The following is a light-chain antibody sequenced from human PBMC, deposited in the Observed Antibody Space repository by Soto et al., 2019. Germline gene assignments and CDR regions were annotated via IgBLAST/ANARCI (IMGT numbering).Light chain of an antibody. CDR3: QQRSNWPRT. Sequence: EIVLTQSPATLSLSPGERATLSCRASQSVSSYLAWYQQKVGQAPRLLIYDASNRATGIPARFSGSGSGTDFTITISNLEPEDFAVYYCQQRSNWPRTFGQGTKVEIK. V-gene: IGKV3-11*01. CDR1: QSVSSY. J-gene: IGKJ1*01. CDR2: DAS.